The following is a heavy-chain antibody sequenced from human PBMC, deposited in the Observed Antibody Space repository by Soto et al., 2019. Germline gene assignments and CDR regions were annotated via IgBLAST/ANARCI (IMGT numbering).Heavy chain of an antibody. V-gene: IGHV3-9*01. D-gene: IGHD3-3*01. Sequence: SLRLSCAASRFTFEDYAMHWVRQAPGKGLEWVPGISCNSGSIGYADSVKGRFTISRDNAKNSLYLQMNSLRVEDTALYYCAKDISGKRNSRLRGGLWSGYTYYYYAMDVWGQGTTVTVSS. CDR1: RFTFEDYA. CDR3: AKDISGKRNSRLRGGLWSGYTYYYYAMDV. J-gene: IGHJ6*02. CDR2: ISCNSGSI.